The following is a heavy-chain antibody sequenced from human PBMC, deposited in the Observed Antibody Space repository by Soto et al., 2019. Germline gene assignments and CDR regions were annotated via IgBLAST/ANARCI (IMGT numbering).Heavy chain of an antibody. V-gene: IGHV5-51*01. Sequence: GESLKISCKGSGYSFTSYWIGWVRQMPGKGLEWMGIIYPGDSDTRYSPSFQGQVTISADKSISTAYLQWSSLKASDTAMYYCAARTRYCSGGSCYSGDFDYWGQGTLVTVSS. J-gene: IGHJ4*02. CDR3: AARTRYCSGGSCYSGDFDY. CDR1: GYSFTSYW. CDR2: IYPGDSDT. D-gene: IGHD2-15*01.